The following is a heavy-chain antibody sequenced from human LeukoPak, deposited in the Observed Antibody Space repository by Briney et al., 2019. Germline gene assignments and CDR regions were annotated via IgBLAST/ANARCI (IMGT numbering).Heavy chain of an antibody. CDR1: GFTFSSYS. D-gene: IGHD2-15*01. Sequence: GGSLRLSCAASGFTFSSYSMNWVRQAPGKGLEWVSYISSSSSTIYYADSVKGRFTISRDNAKNSLYLQMNSLRAEDTAVYYCAKDQWGYCSGGSCYQAPYYFDYWGQGTLVTVSS. V-gene: IGHV3-48*01. CDR3: AKDQWGYCSGGSCYQAPYYFDY. CDR2: ISSSSSTI. J-gene: IGHJ4*02.